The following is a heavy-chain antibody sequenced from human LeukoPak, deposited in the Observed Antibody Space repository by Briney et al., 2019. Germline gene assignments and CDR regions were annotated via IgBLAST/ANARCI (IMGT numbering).Heavy chain of an antibody. J-gene: IGHJ4*02. CDR3: EREGSIYYYDSSGYLGY. V-gene: IGHV4-61*02. Sequence: SETLSLTCTVSGDSTSSGAYYWSWIRQPAGKGLEWIGRIYSGGSTNYNPSLKSRVTISVDTSKNQFSLKLSSVTAADTAVYYCEREGSIYYYDSSGYLGYWGQGTLVTVSS. CDR2: IYSGGST. D-gene: IGHD3-22*01. CDR1: GDSTSSGAYY.